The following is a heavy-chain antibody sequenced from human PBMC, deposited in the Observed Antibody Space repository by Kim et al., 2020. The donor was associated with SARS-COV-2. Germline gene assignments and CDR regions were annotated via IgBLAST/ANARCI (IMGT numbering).Heavy chain of an antibody. J-gene: IGHJ4*02. D-gene: IGHD6-13*01. V-gene: IGHV3-30*07. Sequence: ADSLKGRFTISRNNSKNTLYLQMNSLRAEDTAVYYCAREIAAAGTFAFDYWGQGTLVTVSS. CDR3: AREIAAAGTFAFDY.